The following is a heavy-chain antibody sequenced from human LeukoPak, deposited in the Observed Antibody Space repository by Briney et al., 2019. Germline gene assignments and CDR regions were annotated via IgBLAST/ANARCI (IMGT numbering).Heavy chain of an antibody. CDR1: GYTFTGYY. CDR2: INPNSGGT. CDR3: ARGGSCNSASGGDCSHLLIA. Sequence: ASVKVSCKASGYTFTGYYMHWVRQAPGQGLEWMGWINPNSGGTNYAQKFQGRVTMTRDTSTSTVYMELSSLRSEDTAVYYCARGGSCNSASGGDCSHLLIAWGQGTLVTVSS. D-gene: IGHD2-21*02. V-gene: IGHV1-2*02. J-gene: IGHJ5*02.